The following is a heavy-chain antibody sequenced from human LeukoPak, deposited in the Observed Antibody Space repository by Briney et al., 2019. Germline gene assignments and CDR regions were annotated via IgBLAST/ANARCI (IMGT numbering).Heavy chain of an antibody. CDR3: ARSITIRDDYMDV. J-gene: IGHJ6*03. CDR2: ISAYNGNT. CDR1: GYTFATYG. V-gene: IGHV1-18*01. Sequence: GASVKVSCKASGYTFATYGVSWVRQAPGQGLEWMGWISAYNGNTNYAQKLQGRVTMTTDTSTSTAYMELRSLRSDDTAVYYCARSITIRDDYMDVWGKGTTVTVSS. D-gene: IGHD3-3*01.